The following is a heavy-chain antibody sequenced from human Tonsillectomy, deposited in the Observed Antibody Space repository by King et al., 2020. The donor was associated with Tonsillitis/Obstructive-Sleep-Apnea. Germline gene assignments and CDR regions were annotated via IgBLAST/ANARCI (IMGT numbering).Heavy chain of an antibody. CDR2: IYDSGST. CDR1: GGSISSYY. Sequence: MQLQESGPGRVKPSETLSLTCTVSGGSISSYYWSWIRQPPGKGLEWIGYIYDSGSTNYNPSLKSRVTISVETSKNQFSLKLSSVTAADTAVYYCARDMVLEAGGDAFDIWGQGTMVTVSS. D-gene: IGHD2-8*01. V-gene: IGHV4-59*01. J-gene: IGHJ3*02. CDR3: ARDMVLEAGGDAFDI.